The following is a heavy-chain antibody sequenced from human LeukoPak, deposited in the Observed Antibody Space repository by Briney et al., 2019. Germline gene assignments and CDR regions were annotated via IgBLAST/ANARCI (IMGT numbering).Heavy chain of an antibody. Sequence: PGGSLRLSCAVSGVTFSSYTMNWVRQAPGKGLEWVSAISGSGGSTYYADSVKGRFTISRDNSKNTLYLQMNSLRAEDTAVYYCAKGDYYDSSGWTDYWGQGTLVTVSS. D-gene: IGHD3-22*01. CDR3: AKGDYYDSSGWTDY. V-gene: IGHV3-23*01. J-gene: IGHJ4*02. CDR2: ISGSGGST. CDR1: GVTFSSYT.